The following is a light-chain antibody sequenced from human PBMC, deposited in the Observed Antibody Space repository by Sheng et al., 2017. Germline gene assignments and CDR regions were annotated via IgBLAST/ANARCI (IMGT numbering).Light chain of an antibody. CDR1: QSISSW. V-gene: IGKV1-5*03. CDR2: KAS. Sequence: DIQMTQSPSTLSASVGDRVTITCRASQSISSWLAWYQQRPGKAPKLLMYKASTLETGVPSRFSGSGSGTDFTLTISGLQPDDFASYYCQQYDHYPYTFGQGTKLEI. CDR3: QQYDHYPYT. J-gene: IGKJ2*01.